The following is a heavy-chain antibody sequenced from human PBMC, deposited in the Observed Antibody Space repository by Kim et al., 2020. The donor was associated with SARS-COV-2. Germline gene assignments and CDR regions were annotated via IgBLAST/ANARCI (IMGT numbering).Heavy chain of an antibody. J-gene: IGHJ4*02. CDR3: AKDNNYEILSAELYFDY. D-gene: IGHD3-9*01. V-gene: IGHV3-9*01. Sequence: VKGRFTISRDNAKNSLYLQMNCLRAEDTAVYYCAKDNNYEILSAELYFDYWGQGTLVTVSS.